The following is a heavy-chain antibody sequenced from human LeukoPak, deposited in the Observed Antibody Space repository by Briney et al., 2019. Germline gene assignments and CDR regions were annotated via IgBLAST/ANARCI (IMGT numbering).Heavy chain of an antibody. J-gene: IGHJ4*02. CDR1: GFTFSSYA. Sequence: PGGSLRLSCAASGFTFSSYAMHGVRQAPGKGLEWVAVISYDGSNKYYADSVKGRFTISRDNSKNTLYLQMNSLRAEDTAVYYCARDPSAGSFDYWGQGTLVTVSS. V-gene: IGHV3-30*04. CDR2: ISYDGSNK. CDR3: ARDPSAGSFDY. D-gene: IGHD6-19*01.